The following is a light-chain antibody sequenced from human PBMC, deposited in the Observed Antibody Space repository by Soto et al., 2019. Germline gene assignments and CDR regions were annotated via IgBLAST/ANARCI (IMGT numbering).Light chain of an antibody. V-gene: IGKV3-20*01. Sequence: EIVLTQSPGTVSLSPGERATLSCRASQSVGSTLAWYQQKPGLAPTLLISDASSRASGVPDRFTGGGSGTDFTLTIRRLEPEDFALYYCQQYVGSGSPITFGQGTRLEI. CDR2: DAS. CDR1: QSVGST. CDR3: QQYVGSGSPIT. J-gene: IGKJ5*01.